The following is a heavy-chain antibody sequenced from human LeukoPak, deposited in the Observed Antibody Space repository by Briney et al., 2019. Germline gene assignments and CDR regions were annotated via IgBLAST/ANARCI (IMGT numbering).Heavy chain of an antibody. J-gene: IGHJ6*02. V-gene: IGHV4-30-4*01. CDR2: IYYSGST. CDR3: ARAYYDFWSGWPGIYGMDV. Sequence: PSQTLSLTCTVSGGSISSGDYYWSWIRQPPGKGLEWIGYIYYSGSTYYNPSLKSRVTISVDRSKNQFSLKLSSVTAADTAVYYCARAYYDFWSGWPGIYGMDVWGQGTTVTVSS. D-gene: IGHD3-3*01. CDR1: GGSISSGDYY.